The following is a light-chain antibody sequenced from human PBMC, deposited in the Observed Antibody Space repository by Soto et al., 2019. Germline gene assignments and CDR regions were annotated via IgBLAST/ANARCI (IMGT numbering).Light chain of an antibody. CDR2: AAS. V-gene: IGKV1-9*01. CDR1: QGISSY. J-gene: IGKJ4*01. CDR3: QQLNTHPFT. Sequence: DIPLTQSPSFLSASVGDRVTITCRARQGISSYLAWYQQKPGKAPKLLIYAASTLQSGVPSRFSGSESGTEFTLTISSLQPEDFATYYCQQLNTHPFTFGGGTKVEIK.